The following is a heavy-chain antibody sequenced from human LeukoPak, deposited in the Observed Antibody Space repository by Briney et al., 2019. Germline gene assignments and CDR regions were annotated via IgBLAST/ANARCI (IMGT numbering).Heavy chain of an antibody. V-gene: IGHV3-7*01. D-gene: IGHD6-6*01. Sequence: GGSLRLSCAASGFTFSSYWMSWVRQAPGKGLEWVANIKQDGSEKYYVDSVKGRFTISRDNAKSSLYLQMNSLRAEDTAVYYCARDRGSSSPTGYYYYYGMDVWGQGTTVTVSS. J-gene: IGHJ6*02. CDR1: GFTFSSYW. CDR2: IKQDGSEK. CDR3: ARDRGSSSPTGYYYYYGMDV.